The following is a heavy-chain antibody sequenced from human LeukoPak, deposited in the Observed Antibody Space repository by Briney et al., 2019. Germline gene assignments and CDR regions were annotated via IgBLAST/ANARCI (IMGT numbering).Heavy chain of an antibody. CDR3: ARYASGSYYWFDP. Sequence: SETLSLTCAVYGGSFSGYYWTWIRQPAGKSLEWIGEINHLGTTNYNPSLKSRVTISVDTSKSQFSLKLSSVTTADTALYYCARYASGSYYWFDPWGQGTLVTVSS. D-gene: IGHD3-10*01. V-gene: IGHV4-34*01. CDR2: INHLGTT. J-gene: IGHJ5*02. CDR1: GGSFSGYY.